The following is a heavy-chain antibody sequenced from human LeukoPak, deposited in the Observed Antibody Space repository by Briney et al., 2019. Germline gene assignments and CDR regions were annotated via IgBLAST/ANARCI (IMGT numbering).Heavy chain of an antibody. CDR2: IHYSGST. J-gene: IGHJ4*02. CDR3: ARLANWAQDDY. Sequence: SETLSLTCTVSGGSISGYYWSWIRQPPGKGLEWIGYIHYSGSTNYNPSLKSRVTISEDTSKNQFSLKLSSVTAADTAVYYCARLANWAQDDYWGQGALVTVFS. CDR1: GGSISGYY. V-gene: IGHV4-59*08. D-gene: IGHD7-27*01.